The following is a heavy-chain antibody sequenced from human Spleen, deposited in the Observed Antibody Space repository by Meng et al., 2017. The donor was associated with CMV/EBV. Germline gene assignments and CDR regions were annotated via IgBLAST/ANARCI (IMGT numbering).Heavy chain of an antibody. D-gene: IGHD6-13*01. V-gene: IGHV1-69*05. CDR1: GYTFTAYY. CDR3: ARDIRHSSSPVNWFDP. Sequence: SVKVSCKASGYTFTAYYIHWVRQTPGQGLEWMGGIIPIFGTANYAQKFQGRVTITTDESTSTAYMELSSLRSEDTAVYYCARDIRHSSSPVNWFDPWGQGTLVTVSS. J-gene: IGHJ5*02. CDR2: IIPIFGTA.